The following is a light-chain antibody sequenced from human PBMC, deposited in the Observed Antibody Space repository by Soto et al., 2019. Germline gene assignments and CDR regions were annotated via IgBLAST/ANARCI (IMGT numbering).Light chain of an antibody. CDR1: QSISNW. CDR2: KAS. Sequence: DIQMTQSPSTLPASVGDRVTITCRASQSISNWLAWYQQKPGKAPKLLIYKASSLESGVPSRFSGSGSGTKFTLTISSLQPGDFATYYCQQYNSYPWTFGQGTKVDIK. J-gene: IGKJ1*01. CDR3: QQYNSYPWT. V-gene: IGKV1-5*03.